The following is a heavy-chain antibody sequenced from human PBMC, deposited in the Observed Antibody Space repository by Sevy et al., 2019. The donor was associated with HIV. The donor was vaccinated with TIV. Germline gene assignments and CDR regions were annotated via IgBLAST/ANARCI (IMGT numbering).Heavy chain of an antibody. D-gene: IGHD3-22*01. J-gene: IGHJ3*02. Sequence: GGSLRLSCAASGITFKNYAMNWVRQAPGKGLNWVSSIFGSGGTTYYADSVRGRFTISRDTSKNPLFLQMNSLRTEDTALYYCAGGRFDSSGSFDAFDIWGQGTMVTVSS. CDR3: AGGRFDSSGSFDAFDI. CDR1: GITFKNYA. V-gene: IGHV3-23*01. CDR2: IFGSGGTT.